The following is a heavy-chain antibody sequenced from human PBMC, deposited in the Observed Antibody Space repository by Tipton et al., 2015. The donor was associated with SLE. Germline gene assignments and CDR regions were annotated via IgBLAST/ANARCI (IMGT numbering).Heavy chain of an antibody. CDR3: ARGTGRFYYYYGMDV. D-gene: IGHD2-8*02. CDR1: GFPFSTFW. V-gene: IGHV3-7*01. CDR2: IREDGSEK. Sequence: GSLRLSCAASGFPFSTFWMAWVRQAPGKGLEWLANIREDGSEKCYVDSLEGRFTISRDNIENSLYLHMHSLRAEDTAVYYCARGTGRFYYYYGMDVWGQGTPVTVSS. J-gene: IGHJ6*02.